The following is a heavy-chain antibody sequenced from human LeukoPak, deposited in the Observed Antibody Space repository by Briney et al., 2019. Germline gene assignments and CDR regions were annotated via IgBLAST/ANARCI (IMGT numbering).Heavy chain of an antibody. V-gene: IGHV3-23*01. J-gene: IGHJ5*02. D-gene: IGHD1-26*01. CDR3: AKEPRPNIVGATTFDP. CDR2: ISGSGGST. Sequence: GGSLRLSCAASGFTFSSYAMSWVRQAPGKGLEWVSAISGSGGSTYCADSVKGRFTISRDNSKNTLYLQMNSLRAEDTAVYYCAKEPRPNIVGATTFDPWGQGTLVTVSS. CDR1: GFTFSSYA.